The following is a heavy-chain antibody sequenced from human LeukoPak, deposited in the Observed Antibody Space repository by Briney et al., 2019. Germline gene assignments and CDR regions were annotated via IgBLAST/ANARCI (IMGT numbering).Heavy chain of an antibody. J-gene: IGHJ6*02. CDR1: GFTFSSYA. Sequence: GGSLRLSCAASGFTFSSYAMSWVRQAPGKGLEWVSGISGSGGSTYYADSVKGRFTISRDNSKNTLYLQMNSLRAEDTAVYYCAKSPKGIGYSRGYYYYGMDVWGQGTTVTVSS. V-gene: IGHV3-23*01. D-gene: IGHD5-18*01. CDR2: ISGSGGST. CDR3: AKSPKGIGYSRGYYYYGMDV.